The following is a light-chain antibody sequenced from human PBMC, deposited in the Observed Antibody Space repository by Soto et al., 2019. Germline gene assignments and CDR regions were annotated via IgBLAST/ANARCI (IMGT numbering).Light chain of an antibody. CDR1: SSDVGTYNL. V-gene: IGLV2-23*01. Sequence: QSALTQPASVSGSPGQSITISCTGTSSDVGTYNLVSWHQHHPGKAPKLIIYEGSKRPSGVSNRFSGFKSGNTASLTISGLQAEDEADYYCCSFAVGSTLVFGGGTKVTVL. CDR3: CSFAVGSTLV. CDR2: EGS. J-gene: IGLJ2*01.